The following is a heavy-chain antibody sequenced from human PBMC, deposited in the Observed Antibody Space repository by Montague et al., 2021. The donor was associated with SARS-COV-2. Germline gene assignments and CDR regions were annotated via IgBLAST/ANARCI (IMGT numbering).Heavy chain of an antibody. V-gene: IGHV4-34*01. J-gene: IGHJ6*03. CDR1: GTSFSGYC. CDR3: ARLRDGVVPSPILGVGPYYSYYYMDV. Sequence: SETLSLTCAVHGTSFSGYCWNWIRQPPGKGLEWIGEINHGGSTKYSPSLKSRLTISADTSKNQFSLTLTSVAAADTAVYYCARLRDGVVPSPILGVGPYYSYYYMDVWGRGTTVTVSS. CDR2: INHGGST. D-gene: IGHD3-10*01.